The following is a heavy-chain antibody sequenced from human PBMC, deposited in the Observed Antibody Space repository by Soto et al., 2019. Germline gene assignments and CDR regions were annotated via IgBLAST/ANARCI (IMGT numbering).Heavy chain of an antibody. V-gene: IGHV3-21*01. Sequence: LRLSCEASGFSFSTYSMHWVRQSPGKGLEWVSSIGRRSDIYYADSVKGRFTISRDNAKNSVSLQMSSLRDEDTAVYYCAREETAWPLAYGLDVWGQGTTVTVS. J-gene: IGHJ6*02. D-gene: IGHD2-21*02. CDR3: AREETAWPLAYGLDV. CDR1: GFSFSTYS. CDR2: IGRRSDI.